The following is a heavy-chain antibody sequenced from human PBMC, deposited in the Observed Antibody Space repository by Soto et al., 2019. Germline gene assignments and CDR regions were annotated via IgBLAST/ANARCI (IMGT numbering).Heavy chain of an antibody. CDR3: ARVPAYYGSGSYDYYYYYGMDV. CDR2: IYYSGST. D-gene: IGHD3-16*01. V-gene: IGHV4-31*03. CDR1: GGSISSGGYY. J-gene: IGHJ6*02. Sequence: QVQLQESGPGLVKPSQTLSLTCTVSGGSISSGGYYWSWIRQHPGKGLEWIGYIYYSGSTYYNPSLKSRVTISVDTSKNQFSLKLSSVTAADTAVYYCARVPAYYGSGSYDYYYYYGMDVWGQGTTVTVSS.